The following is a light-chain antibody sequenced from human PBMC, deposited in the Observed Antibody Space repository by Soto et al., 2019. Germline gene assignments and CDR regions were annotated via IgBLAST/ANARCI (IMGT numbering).Light chain of an antibody. Sequence: ERSTLSCMASQSVSSYLAWYQQKPGQAPRLLIYDASNRATGIPARFSGSGSGTDFTLTINSLEPEDSAVYYCQQRSNWPSITFGQGTRLAI. CDR1: QSVSSY. CDR2: DAS. CDR3: QQRSNWPSIT. V-gene: IGKV3-11*01. J-gene: IGKJ5*01.